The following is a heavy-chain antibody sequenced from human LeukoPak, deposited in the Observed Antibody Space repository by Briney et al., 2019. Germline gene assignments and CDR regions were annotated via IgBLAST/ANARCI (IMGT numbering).Heavy chain of an antibody. CDR2: IYSGGST. CDR3: ARGQNTAWTY. J-gene: IGHJ4*02. V-gene: IGHV3-66*02. D-gene: IGHD3/OR15-3a*01. CDR1: GFSVNINY. Sequence: GGSLRLSCAASGFSVNINYMSWVRQAPGKGLEWVSVIYSGGSTYYADSVKGRFTISRDSSKNTLYLQMNSLRAEDTAVYYCARGQNTAWTYWGQGTLVTVSS.